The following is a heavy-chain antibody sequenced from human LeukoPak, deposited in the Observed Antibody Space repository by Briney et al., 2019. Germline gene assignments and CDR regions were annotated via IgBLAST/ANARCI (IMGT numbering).Heavy chain of an antibody. CDR2: LFYSGDT. CDR3: LSYDGSGYQTLDY. D-gene: IGHD3-22*01. Sequence: SETLSLTCTVSGASISSTDFYWGWIRQPPGKGLEWIGSLFYSGDTSYKPSLKSRVAISADMSKSQFSLRLSSVTAADTAVYYCLSYDGSGYQTLDYWGQGTLVTVSS. J-gene: IGHJ4*02. CDR1: GASISSTDFY. V-gene: IGHV4-39*07.